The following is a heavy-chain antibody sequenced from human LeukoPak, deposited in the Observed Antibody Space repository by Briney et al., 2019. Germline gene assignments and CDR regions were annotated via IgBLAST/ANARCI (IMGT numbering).Heavy chain of an antibody. D-gene: IGHD1-26*01. CDR1: AFTFSTYS. CDR2: ISYDGPNK. CDR3: AREKQSGGTPFDY. J-gene: IGHJ4*02. Sequence: GGSLRLSCAASAFTFSTYSMHWVRQAPGKGLEWVAAISYDGPNKNYADSVKGRFTISRDNSKNTVYLQMNSLRDEDTAVYYCAREKQSGGTPFDYWGQGSLVTVSS. V-gene: IGHV3-30*04.